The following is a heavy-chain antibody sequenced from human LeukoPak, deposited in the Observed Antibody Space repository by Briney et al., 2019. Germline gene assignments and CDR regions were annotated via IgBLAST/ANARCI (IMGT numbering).Heavy chain of an antibody. CDR2: IYTSGST. CDR3: ARARYYDSSGFLYYFDY. CDR1: GGSISSGSYY. D-gene: IGHD3-22*01. V-gene: IGHV4-61*09. Sequence: PSETLSLTCTVSGGSISSGSYYWSWIRQPAGKGLEWIGHIYTSGSTNYNPSLKSRVTISVDTSKNQFSLKLSSVTAADTAVYYCARARYYDSSGFLYYFDYWGQGTLVTVSS. J-gene: IGHJ4*02.